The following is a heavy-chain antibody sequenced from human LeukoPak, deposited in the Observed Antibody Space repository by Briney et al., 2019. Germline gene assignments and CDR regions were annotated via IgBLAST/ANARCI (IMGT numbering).Heavy chain of an antibody. CDR1: GFTFSNHA. CDR2: ISGSGVAI. J-gene: IGHJ4*02. CDR3: AKDGFDYYDSSGYYYFNY. V-gene: IGHV3-23*01. D-gene: IGHD3-22*01. Sequence: PGGSLRLSCAASGFTFSNHAMSWVRQAPGKGLQWVSAISGSGVAIYYADSVKGRFTISRDNSKNTLYLQMNSLRAEDTAVYYCAKDGFDYYDSSGYYYFNYWGQGTLVTVSS.